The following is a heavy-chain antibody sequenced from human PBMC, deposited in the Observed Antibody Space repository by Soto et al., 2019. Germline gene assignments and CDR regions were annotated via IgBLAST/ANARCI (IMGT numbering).Heavy chain of an antibody. Sequence: PGGSLRLSCAASGFTLSSYAMSWVRQAPGKGLEWVSAISGSGGSTYYADSVKGRFTISRDNSKNTLYLQMNSLRAEDTAVYYCAKVEGHDSSGYSDYWGQGTLVTVSS. J-gene: IGHJ4*02. CDR2: ISGSGGST. D-gene: IGHD3-22*01. CDR3: AKVEGHDSSGYSDY. V-gene: IGHV3-23*01. CDR1: GFTLSSYA.